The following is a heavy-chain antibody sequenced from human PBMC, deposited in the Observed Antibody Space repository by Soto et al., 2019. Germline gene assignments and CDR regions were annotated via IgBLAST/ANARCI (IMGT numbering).Heavy chain of an antibody. J-gene: IGHJ4*02. D-gene: IGHD2-8*01. V-gene: IGHV4-61*01. CDR1: GVSVSSGSFY. CDR2: IYYSGST. Sequence: SETLSLTCTVSGVSVSSGSFYWAWIRQPPGKGLEWIGYIYYSGSTNYNPSLKSRVTISVDTSKNQFSLKLSSVTAADTAVYYCARDRNGAARIRFFDYWGQGTLVTVSS. CDR3: ARDRNGAARIRFFDY.